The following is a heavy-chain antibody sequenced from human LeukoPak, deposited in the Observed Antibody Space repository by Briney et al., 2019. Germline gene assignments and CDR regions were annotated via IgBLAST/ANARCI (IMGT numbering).Heavy chain of an antibody. Sequence: GGSLRLSCAASGLIFRSYAMSWVRQAPGKGLEWVSSINSRSDKIFYADSVKGRFTISRDNAKNSLYLQMNSLRAEDTAVYYCARDVMVRNWFDPWGQGTLVTVS. D-gene: IGHD3-10*01. V-gene: IGHV3-21*01. CDR3: ARDVMVRNWFDP. CDR1: GLIFRSYA. CDR2: INSRSDKI. J-gene: IGHJ5*02.